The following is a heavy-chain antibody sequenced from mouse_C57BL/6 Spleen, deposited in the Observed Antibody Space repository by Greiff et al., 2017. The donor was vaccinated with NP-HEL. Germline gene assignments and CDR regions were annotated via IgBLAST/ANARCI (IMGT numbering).Heavy chain of an antibody. J-gene: IGHJ1*03. Sequence: EVQLVESGGGLVKPGGSLKLSCAASGFTFSDYGMHWVRQAPEKGLEWVAYISSGSSTIYYADTVKGRFTISRDNAKNTLFLQMTSLRSEDTAMYYCARDYGNDGGYFDVWGTGTTVTVSA. D-gene: IGHD2-2*01. CDR3: ARDYGNDGGYFDV. V-gene: IGHV5-17*01. CDR1: GFTFSDYG. CDR2: ISSGSSTI.